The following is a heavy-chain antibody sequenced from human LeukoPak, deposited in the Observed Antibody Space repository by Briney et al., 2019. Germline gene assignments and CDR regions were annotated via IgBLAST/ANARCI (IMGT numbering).Heavy chain of an antibody. V-gene: IGHV3-74*01. Sequence: GGSLRLSCAASGFTFSSYCMHWVRQALGKGLVWVSRINSYGRSTSYADSVKGRFTISRDNAKNTLYLQMSSLRAEDTAVCYCARAHSSTLYGPPDYWGQGTLVTVSS. J-gene: IGHJ4*02. D-gene: IGHD6-13*01. CDR2: INSYGRST. CDR1: GFTFSSYC. CDR3: ARAHSSTLYGPPDY.